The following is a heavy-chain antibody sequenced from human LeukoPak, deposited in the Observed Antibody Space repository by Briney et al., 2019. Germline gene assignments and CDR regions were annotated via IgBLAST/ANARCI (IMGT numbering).Heavy chain of an antibody. Sequence: SETLSLTCTVSGYSTSSGNYWGWTRQPPGKGLEWIGRIYQSGSTYYIPSLKSRVTRSVDTATNQCSLKLSSVTAADSAVYYCARDNCSGGSCYSGYYYYMDVWGKGTTVTISS. CDR2: IYQSGST. V-gene: IGHV4-38-2*02. CDR3: ARDNCSGGSCYSGYYYYMDV. CDR1: GYSTSSGNY. D-gene: IGHD2-15*01. J-gene: IGHJ6*03.